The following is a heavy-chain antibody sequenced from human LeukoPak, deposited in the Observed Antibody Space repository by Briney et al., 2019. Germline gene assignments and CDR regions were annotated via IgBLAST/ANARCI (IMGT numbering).Heavy chain of an antibody. CDR2: IYYSGST. Sequence: PSETLSLTCTVSGGSISSSSYYWGWIRQPPGKGLKWIGSIYYSGSTYYNPSLKSRVTISVDTSKNQFSLKLSSVTAADTAVYYCARRSGGPFDYWGQGTLVTVSS. J-gene: IGHJ4*02. D-gene: IGHD3-16*01. CDR1: GGSISSSSYY. V-gene: IGHV4-39*07. CDR3: ARRSGGPFDY.